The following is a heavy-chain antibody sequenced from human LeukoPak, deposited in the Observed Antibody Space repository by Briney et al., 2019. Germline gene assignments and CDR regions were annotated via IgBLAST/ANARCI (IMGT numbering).Heavy chain of an antibody. V-gene: IGHV4-39*01. D-gene: IGHD2-2*01. Sequence: SETLSLTCTVSGASVSSSSYYWGWIRQPPGKGLEWIGVIYNDGSTYDNPSLKSRVTISVDTSKNQFSLKLNSVTVADTAVYYRMRRGTAANGDWFDPWGQGTLVTVSS. CDR1: GASVSSSSYY. J-gene: IGHJ5*02. CDR3: MRRGTAANGDWFDP. CDR2: IYNDGST.